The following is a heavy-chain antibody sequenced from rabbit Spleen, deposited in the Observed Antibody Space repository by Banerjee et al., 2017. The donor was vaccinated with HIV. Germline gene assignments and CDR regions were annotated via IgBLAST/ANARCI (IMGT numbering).Heavy chain of an antibody. Sequence: EQLEESGGGLVKPEGSLTLTCKASGVSFNDKDVMCWVRQAPGKGLEWIACINMVTGKSVYASWAKGRFTISKSSSTTVTLHVTSLTAADTATYFCARDAGSYDYIDVYFNLWGQGTLVTVS. CDR2: INMVTGKS. D-gene: IGHD8-1*01. V-gene: IGHV1S45*01. CDR3: ARDAGSYDYIDVYFNL. J-gene: IGHJ4*01. CDR1: GVSFNDKDV.